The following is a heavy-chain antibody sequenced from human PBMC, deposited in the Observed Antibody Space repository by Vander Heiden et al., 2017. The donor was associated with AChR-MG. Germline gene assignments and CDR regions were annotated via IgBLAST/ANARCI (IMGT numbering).Heavy chain of an antibody. D-gene: IGHD6-13*01. J-gene: IGHJ6*02. CDR1: GFTVSSNY. CDR3: ARGIAAAGPIPPYYYYGMDV. V-gene: IGHV3-66*01. CDR2: IYSGGST. Sequence: EVQLVESGGGLVQPGGSLRLSCAASGFTVSSNYMSWVRQAPGKGLEWVSVIYSGGSTYYADSVKGRFTISRDNSKNTLYLQMNSLRAEDTAVYYCARGIAAAGPIPPYYYYGMDVWGQGTTVTVSS.